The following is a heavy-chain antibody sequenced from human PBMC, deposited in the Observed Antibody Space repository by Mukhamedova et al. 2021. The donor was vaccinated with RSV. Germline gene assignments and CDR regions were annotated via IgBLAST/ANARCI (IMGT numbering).Heavy chain of an antibody. J-gene: IGHJ4*02. V-gene: IGHV3-21*06. CDR3: ARSYSSGWYFFDY. D-gene: IGHD6-19*01. CDR2: STFI. Sequence: STFIYHPDSVKGRFTISRDNAKNSLFLQMNNLRAEDTAVYYCARSYSSGWYFFDYWGQGTLVTVSS.